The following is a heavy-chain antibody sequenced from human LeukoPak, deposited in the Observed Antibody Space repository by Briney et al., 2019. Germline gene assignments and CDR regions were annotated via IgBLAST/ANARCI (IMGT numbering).Heavy chain of an antibody. CDR3: AKETRQQQLVLGYFDY. Sequence: AGGSLRLSCAGSGFTFSDYGMNWVRQAPGKGLEWVAVISYDGSNKYYADSVKGRFTISRDNSKNTLYLQMNSLRAEDTAVYYCAKETRQQQLVLGYFDYWGQGTLVTVSS. V-gene: IGHV3-30*18. CDR1: GFTFSDYG. J-gene: IGHJ4*02. CDR2: ISYDGSNK. D-gene: IGHD6-13*01.